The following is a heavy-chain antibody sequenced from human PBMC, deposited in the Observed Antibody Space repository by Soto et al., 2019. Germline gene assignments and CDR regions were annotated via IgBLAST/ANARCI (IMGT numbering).Heavy chain of an antibody. V-gene: IGHV4-30-4*01. Sequence: PSETLSLTCTVSGGSISSGDYYWSWIRQPPGKGLEWIGYIYYSGSTYYNPSLKSRVTISVDTSKNQFSLKLSSVTAADTAVYYCAGGAPRYYSGMDVWGQGTTVTVSS. J-gene: IGHJ6*02. CDR3: AGGAPRYYSGMDV. CDR2: IYYSGST. CDR1: GGSISSGDYY.